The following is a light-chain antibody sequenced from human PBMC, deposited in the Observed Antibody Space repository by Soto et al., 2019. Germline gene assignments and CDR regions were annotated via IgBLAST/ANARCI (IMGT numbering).Light chain of an antibody. J-gene: IGKJ4*01. CDR1: QSISSW. CDR3: QKYNAYPLT. V-gene: IGKV1-5*03. CDR2: KAS. Sequence: DIQMTQSPSTLSASVGDRVTITCRASQSISSWVAWHQQKPGKAPKLLIYKASSLEGGVPSRFSGSGSGTEFNITISSLQPDDFATYYCQKYNAYPLTFGGGTTVEIK.